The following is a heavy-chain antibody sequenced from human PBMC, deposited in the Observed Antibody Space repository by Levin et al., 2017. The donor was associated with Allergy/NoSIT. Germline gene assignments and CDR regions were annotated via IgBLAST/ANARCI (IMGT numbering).Heavy chain of an antibody. CDR3: ARDMVQGVIANWFDP. D-gene: IGHD3-10*01. V-gene: IGHV1-2*06. CDR2: INPNSGGT. CDR1: GYTFTGYY. Sequence: ASVKVSCKASGYTFTGYYMHWVRQAPGQGLEWMGRINPNSGGTNYAQKFQGRVTMTRDTSISTAYMELSRLRSDDTAVYYCARDMVQGVIANWFDPWGQGTLVTVSS. J-gene: IGHJ5*02.